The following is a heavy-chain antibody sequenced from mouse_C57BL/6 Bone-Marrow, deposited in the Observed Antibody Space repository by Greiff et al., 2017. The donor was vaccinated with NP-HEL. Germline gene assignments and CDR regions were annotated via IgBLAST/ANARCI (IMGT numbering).Heavy chain of an antibody. V-gene: IGHV5-17*01. Sequence: EVKLMESGGGLVKPGGSLKLSCAASGFTFSDYGMHWVRQAPEKGLEWVAYISSGSSTIYYADTVKGRFTISRDNAKNTLFLQMTSLRSEDTAMYYCARTSYGYYFDYWGKGTTLTVSS. CDR1: GFTFSDYG. CDR2: ISSGSSTI. J-gene: IGHJ2*01. CDR3: ARTSYGYYFDY. D-gene: IGHD1-1*02.